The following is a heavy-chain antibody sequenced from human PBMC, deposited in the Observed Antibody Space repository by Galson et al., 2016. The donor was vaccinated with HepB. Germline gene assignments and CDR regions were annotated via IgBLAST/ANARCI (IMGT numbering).Heavy chain of an antibody. J-gene: IGHJ5*02. CDR1: GFSFSDYW. CDR3: SPVDGP. D-gene: IGHD2-21*01. Sequence: SLRLSCAASGFSFSDYWMTWVRQAPGKGLECVASIKHDGTEKYYMDSVKGRFTISRDNAKDSLYLQMNRLRPEDTALYYCSPVDGPWGQGTLVTVSS. CDR2: IKHDGTEK. V-gene: IGHV3-7*03.